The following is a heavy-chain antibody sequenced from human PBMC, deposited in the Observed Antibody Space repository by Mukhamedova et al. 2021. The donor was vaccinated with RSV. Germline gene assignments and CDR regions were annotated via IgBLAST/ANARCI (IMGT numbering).Heavy chain of an antibody. V-gene: IGHV3-21*01. CDR3: ASHSPLGESLV. D-gene: IGHD3-16*01. J-gene: IGHJ6*02. Sequence: WVRQAPGKGLEWVSSITSSRNYMNYADSVKGRFTISRDNAKNSLSLQMNSLRVEDTGVYFFASHSPLGESLVWGHGTTVTVSS. CDR2: ITSSRNYM.